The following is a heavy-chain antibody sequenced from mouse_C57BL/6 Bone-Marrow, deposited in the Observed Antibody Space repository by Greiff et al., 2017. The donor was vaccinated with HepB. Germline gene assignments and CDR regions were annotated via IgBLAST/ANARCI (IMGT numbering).Heavy chain of an antibody. CDR1: GFTFSSYA. Sequence: DVHLVESGGGLVKPGGSLKLSCAASGFTFSSYAMSWVRQTPEKRLEWVATISDGGSYTYYPDNVKGRFTISRDNAKNNLYLQMSHLKSEDTAMYYCARANGSSPHYYAMDYWGQGTSVTVSS. V-gene: IGHV5-4*01. J-gene: IGHJ4*01. CDR3: ARANGSSPHYYAMDY. D-gene: IGHD1-1*01. CDR2: ISDGGSYT.